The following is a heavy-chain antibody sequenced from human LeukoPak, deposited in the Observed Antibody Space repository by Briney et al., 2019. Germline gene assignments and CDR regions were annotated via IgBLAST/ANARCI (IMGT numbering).Heavy chain of an antibody. CDR2: ISSSSSYI. J-gene: IGHJ4*02. V-gene: IGHV3-21*01. D-gene: IGHD3-16*02. Sequence: GGSLRLSCSAAGFTFRSHAMHWVRQAPGKGLEWVSSISSSSSYIYYADSVKGRFTISRDNAKNSLYLQMNSLRAEDTAVYYCARDKDYVWGSYRSGSWYFDYWGQGTLVTVSS. CDR1: GFTFRSHA. CDR3: ARDKDYVWGSYRSGSWYFDY.